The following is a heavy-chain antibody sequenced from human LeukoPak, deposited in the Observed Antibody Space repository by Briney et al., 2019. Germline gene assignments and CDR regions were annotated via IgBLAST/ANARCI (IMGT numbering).Heavy chain of an antibody. J-gene: IGHJ4*02. D-gene: IGHD6-6*01. CDR2: IWYDESNK. Sequence: PGRSLRLSCAASGFTFSNHAMNWVRQAPGKGLEWVAVIWYDESNKYYADSVKGRFTISRDNSKNTLFLQLNSLRTEDTAVYYCARESSSSYPVAYYFDYWGQGTLVTVSS. V-gene: IGHV3-30*19. CDR3: ARESSSSYPVAYYFDY. CDR1: GFTFSNHA.